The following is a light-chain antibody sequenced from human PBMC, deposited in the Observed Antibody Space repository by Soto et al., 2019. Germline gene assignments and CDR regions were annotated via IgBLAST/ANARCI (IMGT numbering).Light chain of an antibody. J-gene: IGKJ3*01. CDR3: QQLNSYPLT. CDR2: GAS. CDR1: QAIRSH. Sequence: DIQLTQSPSFLSASVGGRVTITCRASQAIRSHLAWYQQKPGKAPNLLIYGASTLQSGVPSRFSGSGSGTQFTLTISSLQPEDFATYYCQQLNSYPLTVGPGTTVDIK. V-gene: IGKV1-9*01.